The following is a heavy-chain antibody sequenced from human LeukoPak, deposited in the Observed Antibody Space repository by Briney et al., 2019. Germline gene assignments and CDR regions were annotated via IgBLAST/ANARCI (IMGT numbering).Heavy chain of an antibody. CDR2: ISGSGGST. CDR1: GITFSSYA. D-gene: IGHD2-2*01. CDR3: AKGNIVVVPAASSDAFDI. Sequence: GGSLSLSCAASGITFSSYAMSWVRPAPGRGLEWGAGISGSGGSTYYADSVKGRVTISRDNSKNTLYLQMNSLRAEDTAVYYCAKGNIVVVPAASSDAFDIWGQGTMVTVSS. V-gene: IGHV3-23*01. J-gene: IGHJ3*02.